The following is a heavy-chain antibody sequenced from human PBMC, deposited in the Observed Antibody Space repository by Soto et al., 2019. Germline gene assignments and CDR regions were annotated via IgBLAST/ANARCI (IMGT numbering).Heavy chain of an antibody. Sequence: SQTLSLTCAISGDSVFSSTAAWNWIRQSPSRGLEWLGRTYYRSKWYNDYAVSVKSRITINPDTSKHQYSLQLNSVTPEDTAVYYCARDRSGSGWFNAFDIWGHGTMVTVSS. D-gene: IGHD6-19*01. V-gene: IGHV6-1*01. CDR2: TYYRSKWYN. CDR1: GDSVFSSTAA. CDR3: ARDRSGSGWFNAFDI. J-gene: IGHJ3*02.